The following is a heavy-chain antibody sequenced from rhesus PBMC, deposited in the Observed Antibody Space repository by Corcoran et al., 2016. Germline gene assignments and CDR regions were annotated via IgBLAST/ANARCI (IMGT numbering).Heavy chain of an antibody. Sequence: QVQLQESGPGLVKPSETLSLTCAVSGGSISRSNWWSWIRPPPAKGLECIGNIGGRSANTYNNPSFKIRVTMSKDTSKNQFARKLSSGTAADTAVYYWARRGGAYGFFDYWGQGVLVTVSS. J-gene: IGHJ4*01. CDR1: GGSISRSNW. D-gene: IGHD5-36*01. V-gene: IGHV4-65*02. CDR3: ARRGGAYGFFDY. CDR2: IGGRSANT.